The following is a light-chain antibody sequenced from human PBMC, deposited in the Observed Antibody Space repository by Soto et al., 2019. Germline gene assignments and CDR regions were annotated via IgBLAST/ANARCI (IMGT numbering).Light chain of an antibody. V-gene: IGLV2-14*01. CDR3: FSYTTSSAPYV. Sequence: QSVLTQPASVSGSPGQSITISCTGTTSDVGDYNYVSWYQQHPGKVPKLLIYEVSNRPSGVSYRFSGSKSGNTASLTISGLQAEDEASYYCFSYTTSSAPYVFGTGT. CDR2: EVS. CDR1: TSDVGDYNY. J-gene: IGLJ1*01.